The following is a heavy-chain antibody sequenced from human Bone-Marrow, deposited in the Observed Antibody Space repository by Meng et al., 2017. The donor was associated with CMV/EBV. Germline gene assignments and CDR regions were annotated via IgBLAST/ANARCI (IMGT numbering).Heavy chain of an antibody. Sequence: GESLKISCAASGFTFSSHSMNWVRQAPGKGLEWVSSISSSSSYIYYADSVKGRFTISRDNAKNSLYLQLNSLRAEDTAVYYCASGDALDYWGQGKLVNVAS. J-gene: IGHJ4*02. CDR2: ISSSSSYI. V-gene: IGHV3-21*01. CDR3: ASGDALDY. CDR1: GFTFSSHS. D-gene: IGHD2-21*02.